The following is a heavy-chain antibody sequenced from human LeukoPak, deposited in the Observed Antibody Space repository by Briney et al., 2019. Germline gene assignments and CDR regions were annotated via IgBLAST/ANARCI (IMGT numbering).Heavy chain of an antibody. CDR1: GFSLSTSGVG. V-gene: IGHV2-5*01. Sequence: SGPTLVKPTQTLTLTCTFSGFSLSTSGVGVGWIRQPPGKALEWLALIYRNDDKRYSPSLKSRLTITKDTSKNQVVLTMTNMDPVDTATYYCAHRRGGVVPAATPNAGDLHWFDPWGQGTLVTVSS. J-gene: IGHJ5*02. CDR3: AHRRGGVVPAATPNAGDLHWFDP. D-gene: IGHD2-2*01. CDR2: IYRNDDK.